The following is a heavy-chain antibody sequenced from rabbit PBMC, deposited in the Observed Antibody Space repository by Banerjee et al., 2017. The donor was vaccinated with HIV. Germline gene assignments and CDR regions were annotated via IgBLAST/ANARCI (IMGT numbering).Heavy chain of an antibody. Sequence: SLEESGGDLVKPGASLTLTCTASGFSFSSSYYMCWVRQAPGKGLEWIACIYAGSSGSTYYASWAKGRFTISKTSSTTVTLQMTSLTAADTATYFCARDRGVTGYAYATYYFNLWGPGTLVTV. J-gene: IGHJ4*01. CDR3: ARDRGVTGYAYATYYFNL. CDR1: GFSFSSSYY. V-gene: IGHV1S40*01. D-gene: IGHD6-1*01. CDR2: IYAGSSGST.